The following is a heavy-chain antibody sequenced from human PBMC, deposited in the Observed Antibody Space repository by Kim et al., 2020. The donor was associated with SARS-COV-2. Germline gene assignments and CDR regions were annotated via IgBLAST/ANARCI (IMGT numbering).Heavy chain of an antibody. J-gene: IGHJ4*02. Sequence: GGSLRLSCAGSGFTFSEYAMSWVRQAPGKGLEWVSGISGSGTDTFYADSVKGRFTISKDYSKNTLVLQMNSLRAEDTAVYYCAKDRYYYESKRPLDYWGRGALVTVSS. CDR1: GFTFSEYA. D-gene: IGHD3-22*01. CDR2: ISGSGTDT. CDR3: AKDRYYYESKRPLDY. V-gene: IGHV3-23*01.